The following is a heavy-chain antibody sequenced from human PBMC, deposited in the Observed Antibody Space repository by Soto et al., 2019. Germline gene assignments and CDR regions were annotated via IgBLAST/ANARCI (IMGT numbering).Heavy chain of an antibody. J-gene: IGHJ4*02. V-gene: IGHV3-30*18. D-gene: IGHD2-21*01. CDR1: GFTFSSYG. CDR2: ISYDGSNK. Sequence: QVQLVESGGGVVQPGRSLRLSCAASGFTFSSYGMHWVRQAPGKGLEWVAVISYDGSNKYYADSVKGRFTISRDNSKNTLYLQMSSLGAEDTAVYYCAKEDVVAELCLDYWGQGTLVTVSS. CDR3: AKEDVVAELCLDY.